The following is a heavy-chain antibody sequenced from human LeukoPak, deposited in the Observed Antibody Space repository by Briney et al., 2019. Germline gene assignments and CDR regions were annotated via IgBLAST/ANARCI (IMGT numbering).Heavy chain of an antibody. J-gene: IGHJ4*02. V-gene: IGHV3-64*01. D-gene: IGHD6-6*01. CDR3: ARLAARGY. CDR1: GFTFSSYA. CDR2: ISSNGGST. Sequence: GGSLRLSCAASGFTFSSYAMHWVRQAPGKGLEYVSAISSNGGSTHYANSVKGRFTISRDNSKNTLYLQMGSLRAEDMAVYYCARLAARGYWGQGTLVTVSS.